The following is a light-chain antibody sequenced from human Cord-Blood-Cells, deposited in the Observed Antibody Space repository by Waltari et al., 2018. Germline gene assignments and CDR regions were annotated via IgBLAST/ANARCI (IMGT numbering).Light chain of an antibody. CDR3: SSYTSSSTV. V-gene: IGLV2-14*01. J-gene: IGLJ3*02. CDR2: DVS. Sequence: QSALTQPASVSGSPGQSIPISCTGTSSDYGGYNHVSWYQQPPGKAPKLMIYDVSKRPSGVSNRFSGSKSGNTASLPISGLQAEDEADYYCSSYTSSSTVFGGGTKLTVL. CDR1: SSDYGGYNH.